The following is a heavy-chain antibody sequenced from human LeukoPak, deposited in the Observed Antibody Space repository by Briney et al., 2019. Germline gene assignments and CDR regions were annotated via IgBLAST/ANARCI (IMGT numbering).Heavy chain of an antibody. J-gene: IGHJ4*02. Sequence: GGSLRLSCAASGFTFSSYAMSWVRQAPGKGLEWVSAISGSGGSTYYADSVKGRFTISRDNSKNTPYLQMNSLRAEDTAVYYCAKEYYYDSSGSNDYWGQGTLVTVSS. CDR3: AKEYYYDSSGSNDY. CDR2: ISGSGGST. V-gene: IGHV3-23*01. D-gene: IGHD3-22*01. CDR1: GFTFSSYA.